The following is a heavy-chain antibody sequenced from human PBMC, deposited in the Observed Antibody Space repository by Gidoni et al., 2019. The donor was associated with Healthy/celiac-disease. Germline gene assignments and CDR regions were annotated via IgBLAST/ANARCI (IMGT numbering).Heavy chain of an antibody. J-gene: IGHJ4*02. V-gene: IGHV5-51*01. CDR2: IYPGDSDT. Sequence: VQLVQSGAEVKKPGESLKISCQGSGYSFNSYWIGWVRQMPGKGLEWMGIIYPGDSDTRYSPSFQGQFTISGDKSISTAYLQWSSLKAVDTAMYYCARLPPGQWQQLPKLFDYWGQGTLVTVSS. D-gene: IGHD6-13*01. CDR1: GYSFNSYW. CDR3: ARLPPGQWQQLPKLFDY.